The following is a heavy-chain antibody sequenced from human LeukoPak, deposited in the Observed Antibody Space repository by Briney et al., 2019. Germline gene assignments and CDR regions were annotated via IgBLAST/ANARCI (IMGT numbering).Heavy chain of an antibody. CDR3: ARENSGSYREFDY. CDR2: IYPSGNT. Sequence: NASETLSLTCTVSGGPISSYYWTWIRQPAGKGLEWIGRIYPSGNTNYNPSLKSRVTMSVDTSKNQFSLKLSSVTAADTAVYYCARENSGSYREFDYWGQGTLVTVSS. CDR1: GGPISSYY. V-gene: IGHV4-4*07. D-gene: IGHD1-26*01. J-gene: IGHJ4*02.